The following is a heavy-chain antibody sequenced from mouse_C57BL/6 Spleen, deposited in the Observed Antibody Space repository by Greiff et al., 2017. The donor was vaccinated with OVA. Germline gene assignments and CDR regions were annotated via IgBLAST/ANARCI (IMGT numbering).Heavy chain of an antibody. V-gene: IGHV1-52*01. CDR1: GYTFTSYW. J-gene: IGHJ4*01. Sequence: QVQLKQPGAELVRPGSSVKLSCKASGYTFTSYWMHWVKQRPIQGLEWIGNIDPSDSETHYNQKFKDKATLTVDKSSSTAYMQLSSLTSEDSAVYYCARRWGNSYAMDYWGQGTSVTVSS. D-gene: IGHD2-1*01. CDR3: ARRWGNSYAMDY. CDR2: IDPSDSET.